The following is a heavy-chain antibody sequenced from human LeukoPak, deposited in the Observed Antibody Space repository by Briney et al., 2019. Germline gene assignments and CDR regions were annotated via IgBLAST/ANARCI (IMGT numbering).Heavy chain of an antibody. D-gene: IGHD3-10*01. Sequence: GGSLRLSCAASGFTFSSYAMSWVRQAPGKGLEWVSAISGSGGSTYYADSVKGRFTISRDNSKNTLYLQMNSLRAEDTAVYYCARGYPVWFGTSNWFDPWGQGTLVTISS. CDR2: ISGSGGST. CDR1: GFTFSSYA. V-gene: IGHV3-23*01. CDR3: ARGYPVWFGTSNWFDP. J-gene: IGHJ5*02.